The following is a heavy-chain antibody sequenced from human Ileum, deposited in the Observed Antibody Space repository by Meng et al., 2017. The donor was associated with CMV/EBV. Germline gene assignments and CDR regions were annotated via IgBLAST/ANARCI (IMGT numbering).Heavy chain of an antibody. CDR1: GLLVSNNY. CDR3: ARDLIQPSY. D-gene: IGHD1-14*01. J-gene: IGHJ4*02. V-gene: IGHV3-53*05. CDR2: VYSGGAT. Sequence: LRLSCVAAGLLVSNNYMNGFRQAPGKGLEWVAVVYSGGATYYADSVKGRFTVSRDNSNNTLYLQMNSLRPDDTAMYYCARDLIQPSYWGQGTLVTVSS.